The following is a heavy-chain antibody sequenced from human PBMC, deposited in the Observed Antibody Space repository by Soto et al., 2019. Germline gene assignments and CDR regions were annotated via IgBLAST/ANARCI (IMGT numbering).Heavy chain of an antibody. J-gene: IGHJ4*02. CDR2: MNPNSGKT. Sequence: SVKVSCNASGYTFTSYDSNWVRQATGQGLEWMGWMNPNSGKTGYAQKFQGRVTMTRNTSISTAYMELSSLRSEETAVYYRARGRGLGVVVPAATHWAQGTLVTVS. D-gene: IGHD2-2*01. CDR3: ARGRGLGVVVPAATH. V-gene: IGHV1-8*01. CDR1: GYTFTSYD.